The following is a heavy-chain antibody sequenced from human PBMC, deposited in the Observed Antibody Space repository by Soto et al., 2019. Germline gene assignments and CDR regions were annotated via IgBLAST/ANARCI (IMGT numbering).Heavy chain of an antibody. CDR1: GFIFSDYA. J-gene: IGHJ6*03. Sequence: PGGSLRLSCAASGFIFSDYAMTWVRQAPGKGLEWVSAISGSGGKTYYADSVKGRFTISRDSSQNTMSLQMSGLRAEDTAIYYCVKGMNYYYYYMDVWGNGTTVTVSS. V-gene: IGHV3-23*01. CDR2: ISGSGGKT. CDR3: VKGMNYYYYYMDV.